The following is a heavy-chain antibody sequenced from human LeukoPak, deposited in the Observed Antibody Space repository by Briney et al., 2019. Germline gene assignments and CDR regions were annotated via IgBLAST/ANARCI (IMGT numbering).Heavy chain of an antibody. Sequence: GPSVKLSCTASGYTFTSYGISWMRHAPGPGLDWKGWSSAYNGNTNYAQKLQGRVTMTTDTSTSTAYMELRSLRSDDTAVYYCAREAPGSGSYYNPRYYFDYWGQGTLVTVSS. V-gene: IGHV1-18*04. CDR1: GYTFTSYG. CDR2: SSAYNGNT. J-gene: IGHJ4*02. CDR3: AREAPGSGSYYNPRYYFDY. D-gene: IGHD3-10*01.